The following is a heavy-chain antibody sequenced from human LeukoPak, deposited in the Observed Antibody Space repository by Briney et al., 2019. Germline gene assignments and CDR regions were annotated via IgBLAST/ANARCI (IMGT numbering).Heavy chain of an antibody. CDR3: AREFYDILTGYQDIFDV. Sequence: GGSLRLSCAASGFTFSSYAVSWVRQAPGKGLEWVSVIYSGAGTYYADSVKGRFTISRDNPKNTLYLQMSSLRAEDTAVYYCAREFYDILTGYQDIFDVWGQGTMVTVSS. J-gene: IGHJ3*01. CDR2: IYSGAGT. D-gene: IGHD3-9*01. V-gene: IGHV3-66*02. CDR1: GFTFSSYA.